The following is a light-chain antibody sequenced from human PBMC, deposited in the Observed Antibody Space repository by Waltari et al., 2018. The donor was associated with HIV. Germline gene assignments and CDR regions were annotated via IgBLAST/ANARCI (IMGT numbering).Light chain of an antibody. CDR1: QSVNNNY. CDR2: GSS. V-gene: IGKV3-20*01. CDR3: QQYGSPLYT. Sequence: EIGLTQSPVTLSFSPGERATLSCRASQSVNNNYLAWYQQKPGQAPRLLIYGSSSRPTGIPDRFSRSGSGTYFTLTISRLESEDCAVYYCQQYGSPLYTFGQGTKLAIK. J-gene: IGKJ2*01.